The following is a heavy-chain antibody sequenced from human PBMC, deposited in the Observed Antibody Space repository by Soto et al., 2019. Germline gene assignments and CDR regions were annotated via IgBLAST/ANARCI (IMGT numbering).Heavy chain of an antibody. CDR2: ISGSVGST. J-gene: IGHJ6*02. V-gene: IGHV3-23*01. CDR1: GFTFSSYA. CDR3: AKEDTLYYGMDV. Sequence: GGSLRLSCAASGFTFSSYAMSWVRQAPGKGLEWVSGISGSVGSTYYADSVKGRFTISRDNPKNTLYLQMNSLRAEDTAVYYCAKEDTLYYGMDVWGQGTTVTVSS.